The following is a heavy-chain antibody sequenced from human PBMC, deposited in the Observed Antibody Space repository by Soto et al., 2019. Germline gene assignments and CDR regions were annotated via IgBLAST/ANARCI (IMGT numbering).Heavy chain of an antibody. V-gene: IGHV5-51*01. CDR3: ARHLPSTWRGSQPHWFDP. Sequence: GESLKISCKGSGYSFTSYWIGWVRQMPGKGLEWMGIIYPGDSDTRYSPSFQGQVTISADKSIRPAYLKWRSLKASDTYMYYCARHLPSTWRGSQPHWFDPWGQGTLVTVSS. D-gene: IGHD1-26*01. J-gene: IGHJ5*02. CDR2: IYPGDSDT. CDR1: GYSFTSYW.